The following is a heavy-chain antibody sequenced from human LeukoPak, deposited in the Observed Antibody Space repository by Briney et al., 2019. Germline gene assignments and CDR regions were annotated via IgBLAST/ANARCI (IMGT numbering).Heavy chain of an antibody. CDR3: STLMVRGIINI. CDR2: IQSKTDGGTI. CDR1: GFTFCDAW. Sequence: GGYLSLYSAASGFTFCDAWMGWVRQGPGQGLVGVGRIQSKTDGGTIEYAAPVKGRFSISRDDSKTTLFLQMNSLKTEDTGVYYCSTLMVRGIINIWGQGTLVTVSS. D-gene: IGHD3-10*01. J-gene: IGHJ4*02. V-gene: IGHV3-15*01.